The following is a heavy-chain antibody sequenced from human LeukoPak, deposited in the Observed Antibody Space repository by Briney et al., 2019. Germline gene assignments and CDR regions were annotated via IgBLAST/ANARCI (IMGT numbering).Heavy chain of an antibody. D-gene: IGHD1-7*01. Sequence: PSETLSLTCTVSGGSISSSSYCWGWIRQPPGKGLEWIGSIYYSGSTYYNPSLKSRVTISVDTSKNQFSLKLSSVTAADTAVYYCATQGTTHWFDPWGQGTLVTVSS. V-gene: IGHV4-39*07. J-gene: IGHJ5*02. CDR2: IYYSGST. CDR3: ATQGTTHWFDP. CDR1: GGSISSSSYC.